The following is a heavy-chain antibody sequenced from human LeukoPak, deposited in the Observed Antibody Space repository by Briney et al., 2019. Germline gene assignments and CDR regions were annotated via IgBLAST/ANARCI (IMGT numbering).Heavy chain of an antibody. D-gene: IGHD4-23*01. Sequence: GASVKVSCTASGGTFSSYAISWVRQAPGQGLEWMGGIIPIFGTANYAQKFQGRVTITADKSTRTAYMELSSLRSEDTAVYYCARDVGGILAFDYWGQGTLVTVSS. V-gene: IGHV1-69*06. CDR3: ARDVGGILAFDY. CDR2: IIPIFGTA. J-gene: IGHJ4*02. CDR1: GGTFSSYA.